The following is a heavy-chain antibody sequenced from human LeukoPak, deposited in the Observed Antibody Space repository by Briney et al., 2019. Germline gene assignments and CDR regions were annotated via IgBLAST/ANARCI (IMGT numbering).Heavy chain of an antibody. CDR2: ISGSGDNT. CDR3: ANYRSSSSHY. Sequence: GGSLRISCAPSGFTLSTYGMTWVRQAPGKGLEWVSGISGSGDNTYYADSVKGRFTVSRDISKNTLYLQMNSLGDEDTAIYYCANYRSSSSHYWGQGTLVTVSS. D-gene: IGHD6-6*01. J-gene: IGHJ4*02. V-gene: IGHV3-23*01. CDR1: GFTLSTYG.